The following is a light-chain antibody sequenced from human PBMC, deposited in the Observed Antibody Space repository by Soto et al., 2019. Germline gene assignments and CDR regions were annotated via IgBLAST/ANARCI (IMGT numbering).Light chain of an antibody. CDR3: QQRSNWRFT. CDR1: LSVSSY. J-gene: IGKJ3*01. Sequence: EIVLTQSPATLSLSPGERATLSCRASLSVSSYLAWYQQKPGQAPRLLIYDASNRATGIPARFSGGGSGTDFTLTISSLEPDDFAVYYCQQRSNWRFTFGPGTRVDIK. CDR2: DAS. V-gene: IGKV3-11*01.